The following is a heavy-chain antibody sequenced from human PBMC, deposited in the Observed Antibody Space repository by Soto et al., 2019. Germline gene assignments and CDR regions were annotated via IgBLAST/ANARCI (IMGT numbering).Heavy chain of an antibody. Sequence: ASVKVSCKASGYTFTSYYMHWVRQAPGQGLEWMGIINPSGGSTSYAQKFQGRVTMTRDTSTSTVYMELSSLRSEDTAVYYCARGVSSGIAVAGTSWFDPWGQGTLVTVSS. J-gene: IGHJ5*02. V-gene: IGHV1-46*01. CDR1: GYTFTSYY. CDR3: ARGVSSGIAVAGTSWFDP. CDR2: INPSGGST. D-gene: IGHD6-19*01.